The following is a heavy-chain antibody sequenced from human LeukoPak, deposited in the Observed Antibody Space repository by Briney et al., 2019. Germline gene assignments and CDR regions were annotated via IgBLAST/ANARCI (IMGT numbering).Heavy chain of an antibody. Sequence: PGGSLRLSCAASGINFDDYAMHWVRQAPGKGLEWAALIRGDGDSTFYADSVKGRFTISRDNSKNSLYLQMNSLRTEDTALYYCAKGFSVLASKHYYYFYGMDVWGQGTTVTVSS. D-gene: IGHD3-3*01. CDR2: IRGDGDST. V-gene: IGHV3-43*02. CDR3: AKGFSVLASKHYYYFYGMDV. J-gene: IGHJ6*02. CDR1: GINFDDYA.